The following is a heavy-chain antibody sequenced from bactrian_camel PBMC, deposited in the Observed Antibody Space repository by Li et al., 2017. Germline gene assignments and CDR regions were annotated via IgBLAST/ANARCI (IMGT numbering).Heavy chain of an antibody. CDR1: GATFSSIW. V-gene: IGHV3S25*01. Sequence: QLVESGGGLVQPGGSLRLSCAASGATFSSIWMRWVRQAPGKGLEWVSTIDQGGGTTWYVDSVKGRFTVSRDSAKNTMYLEMNNLGPAGTAIYYCAADPPDYSSYGVDCGRDDEFRYWGQGTQVTVS. CDR3: AADPPDYSSYGVDCGRDDEFRY. J-gene: IGHJ6*01. D-gene: IGHD4*01. CDR2: IDQGGGTT.